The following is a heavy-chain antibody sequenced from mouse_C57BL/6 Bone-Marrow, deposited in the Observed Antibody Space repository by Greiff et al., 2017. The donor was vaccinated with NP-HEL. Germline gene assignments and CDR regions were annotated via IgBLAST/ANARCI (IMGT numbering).Heavy chain of an antibody. V-gene: IGHV1-4*01. Sequence: QVQLKESGAELARPGASVKMSCKASGYTFTSYTMHWVKQRPGQGLEWIGYINPSSGYTKYNQKFKDKATLTADKSSSTAYMQLSSLTSEDSAVYYCARGLYGYDGDYWGQGTTLTVSS. D-gene: IGHD2-2*01. CDR3: ARGLYGYDGDY. CDR1: GYTFTSYT. J-gene: IGHJ2*01. CDR2: INPSSGYT.